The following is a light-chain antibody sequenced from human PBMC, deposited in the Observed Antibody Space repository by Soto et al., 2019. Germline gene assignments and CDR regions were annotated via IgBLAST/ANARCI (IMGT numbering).Light chain of an antibody. V-gene: IGKV3-20*01. Sequence: DIVLTQSPGSLSLSPGERATLSCRASQSVDSSFFAWYQQKPGQAPRLLIYGASKRATGTPDRFSGSGSGTVFTLTITRLGPEDFAVYYCQQYVSSVTFGQGTKVEMK. CDR3: QQYVSSVT. J-gene: IGKJ1*01. CDR2: GAS. CDR1: QSVDSSF.